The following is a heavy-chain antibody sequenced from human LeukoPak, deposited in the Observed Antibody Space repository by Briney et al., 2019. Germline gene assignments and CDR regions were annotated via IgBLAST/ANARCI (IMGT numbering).Heavy chain of an antibody. CDR2: IYYSGST. CDR1: GGSISSYY. V-gene: IGHV4-59*01. J-gene: IGHJ6*03. Sequence: SEILSLTCTVSGGSISSYYWSWIRQPPGKGLEWIGYIYYSGSTNYNPSLKSRVTISVDTSKNQFSLKLSSVTAADTAVYYCARGTAMVLYYMDVWGKGTTVTVSS. D-gene: IGHD5-18*01. CDR3: ARGTAMVLYYMDV.